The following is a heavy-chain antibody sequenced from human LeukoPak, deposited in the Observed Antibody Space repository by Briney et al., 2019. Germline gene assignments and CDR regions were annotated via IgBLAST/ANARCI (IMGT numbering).Heavy chain of an antibody. V-gene: IGHV4-4*07. CDR1: GGSISSYY. D-gene: IGHD2-8*02. Sequence: PSETLSLTCTVSGGSISSYYWSWLRQPAGKGLEWIGPVSYNGSTNYNPSLKSPATVSLDTSQRQLSQKQSSVTAADPAVYFWARGGVGGVWYKRVCYFDYWGQGTLVTVSS. CDR3: ARGGVGGVWYKRVCYFDY. J-gene: IGHJ4*02. CDR2: VSYNGST.